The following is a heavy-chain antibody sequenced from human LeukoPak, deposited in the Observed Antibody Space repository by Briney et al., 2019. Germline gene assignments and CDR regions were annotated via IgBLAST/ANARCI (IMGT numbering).Heavy chain of an antibody. Sequence: PGGSLGLSCAASGFTSSSYWMSWVRQAPGKGLEWVANIKQDGSEKHYVDSVKGRFTISRDNAKNSLYLQMDSLRAEDTAVYYCAKDFHYYESGDYYYYFDYWGQGTLVTVSS. D-gene: IGHD3-22*01. V-gene: IGHV3-7*04. CDR2: IKQDGSEK. J-gene: IGHJ4*02. CDR1: GFTSSSYW. CDR3: AKDFHYYESGDYYYYFDY.